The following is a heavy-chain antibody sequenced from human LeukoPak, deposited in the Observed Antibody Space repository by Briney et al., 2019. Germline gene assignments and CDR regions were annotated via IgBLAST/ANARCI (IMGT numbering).Heavy chain of an antibody. J-gene: IGHJ6*02. CDR2: IYYSGST. V-gene: IGHV4-39*01. Sequence: KPSETLSLTCTVSGGSISSSSYYWGWIRQPPGKGLEWIGSIYYSGSTYYNPSLKSRVTISVDTSKNQFSLKLSSVTAADTAVYYCARHSFSGYPYYYYYGMDVWGQGTTVTVSS. D-gene: IGHD3-22*01. CDR3: ARHSFSGYPYYYYYGMDV. CDR1: GGSISSSSYY.